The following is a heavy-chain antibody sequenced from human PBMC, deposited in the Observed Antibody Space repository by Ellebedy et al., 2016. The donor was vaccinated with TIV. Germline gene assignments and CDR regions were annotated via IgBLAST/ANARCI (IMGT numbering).Heavy chain of an antibody. CDR3: TGPIGGTTLEY. V-gene: IGHV3-74*01. J-gene: IGHJ4*02. D-gene: IGHD1-7*01. Sequence: GESLKISCAASGFTFSNYWMHWVRQAPGKGLVWVSRFSPDVSNTIYADSVKGRFTIPRDNAKHTLYLQMNSLRAEDTAVYYCTGPIGGTTLEYWGQGTLVTVSS. CDR1: GFTFSNYW. CDR2: FSPDVSNT.